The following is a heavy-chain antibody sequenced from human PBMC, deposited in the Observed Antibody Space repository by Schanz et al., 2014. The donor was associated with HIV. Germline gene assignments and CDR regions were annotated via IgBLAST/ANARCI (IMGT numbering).Heavy chain of an antibody. J-gene: IGHJ4*02. D-gene: IGHD2-21*02. Sequence: EVQLVESGGGSVQPGRSLRLSCEASGFRFDDCAMHWVRQVPEKGLEWVSGISWSGRNRGYADSVRGRFTISRDNTKNSLFLQMSSLRAEDTAIYYCVRGDPIGSFWGQGTLVTVSS. CDR3: VRGDPIGSF. V-gene: IGHV3-9*01. CDR2: ISWSGRNR. CDR1: GFRFDDCA.